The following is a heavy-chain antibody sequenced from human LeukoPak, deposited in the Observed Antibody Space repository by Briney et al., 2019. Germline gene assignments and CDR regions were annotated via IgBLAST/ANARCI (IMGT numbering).Heavy chain of an antibody. J-gene: IGHJ6*02. CDR1: GGSFRGYY. CDR2: INHSGST. Sequence: SETLSLTCAVYGGSFRGYYWSWIRQPPGKGLEWIGEINHSGSTNYNPSLKSRVTISVDTSKNQFSLKLSSVTAADTAVYYCARGQTAGDYYYGMDVWGQGTTVTVSS. V-gene: IGHV4-34*01. D-gene: IGHD6-13*01. CDR3: ARGQTAGDYYYGMDV.